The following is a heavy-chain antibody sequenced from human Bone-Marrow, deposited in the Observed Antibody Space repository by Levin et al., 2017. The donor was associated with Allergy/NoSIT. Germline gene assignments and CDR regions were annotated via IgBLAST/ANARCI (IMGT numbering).Heavy chain of an antibody. CDR2: ISSSSSYI. J-gene: IGHJ3*02. Sequence: ETLSLTCAASGFTFSSYSMNWVRQAPGKGLEWVSSISSSSSYIYYADSVKGRFTISRDNAKNSLYLQMNSLRAEDTAVYYCARDGDSSSWYRGHDAFDIWGQGTMVTVSS. V-gene: IGHV3-21*01. CDR3: ARDGDSSSWYRGHDAFDI. D-gene: IGHD6-13*01. CDR1: GFTFSSYS.